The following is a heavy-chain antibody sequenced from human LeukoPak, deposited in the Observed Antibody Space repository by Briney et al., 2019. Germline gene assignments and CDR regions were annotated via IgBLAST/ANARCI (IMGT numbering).Heavy chain of an antibody. Sequence: GGSLRLSCAASGFTVSSNYMSWVRQAPGKGLEWVAVISYDGSNKYYADSVKGRFTISRDNSKNTLYLQMNSLRAEDTAVYYCAKDRYYGDYWYYYYGMDVWGQGTTVTVSS. CDR1: GFTVSSNY. J-gene: IGHJ6*02. D-gene: IGHD4-17*01. CDR2: ISYDGSNK. V-gene: IGHV3-30*18. CDR3: AKDRYYGDYWYYYYGMDV.